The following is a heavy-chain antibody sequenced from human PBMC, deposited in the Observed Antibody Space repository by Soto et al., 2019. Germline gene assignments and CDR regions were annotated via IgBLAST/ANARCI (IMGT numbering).Heavy chain of an antibody. Sequence: QVQLVQSGAEVKKPGASVKVSCKASGYTFTSYAMHWVRQAPGQRLEWMGWINAGNGNTKYSQKFQGRVTITRDTSASTAYMELSSLRSEDTAVYYCARSRITMVRGVLPFDYWGQGTLVTVSS. CDR3: ARSRITMVRGVLPFDY. D-gene: IGHD3-10*01. CDR2: INAGNGNT. V-gene: IGHV1-3*01. CDR1: GYTFTSYA. J-gene: IGHJ4*02.